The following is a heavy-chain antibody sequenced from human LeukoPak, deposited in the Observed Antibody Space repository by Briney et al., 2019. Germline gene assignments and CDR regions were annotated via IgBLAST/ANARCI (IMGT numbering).Heavy chain of an antibody. J-gene: IGHJ4*02. CDR3: AKCDFDWLLYKSADYFDY. V-gene: IGHV3-23*01. CDR2: ISGSGGST. Sequence: GGSLRLSCAASGFTFSSYAMSWVRQAPGKGLEWVSAISGSGGSTYYADSMKGRFTISRDNSKNTLYLQMNSLRAEDTAVYYCAKCDFDWLLYKSADYFDYWGQGTLVTVSS. D-gene: IGHD3-9*01. CDR1: GFTFSSYA.